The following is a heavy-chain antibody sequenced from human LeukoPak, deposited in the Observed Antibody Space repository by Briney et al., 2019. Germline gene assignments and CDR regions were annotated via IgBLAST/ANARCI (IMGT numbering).Heavy chain of an antibody. V-gene: IGHV3-21*01. Sequence: GGSLRLSCAASGLTFSDFSMSWVRQAPGRGLEWVSVITSNSYIFDADSVKGRFTISRDNAKKSLYLQMNSLRAEDTAVYYCARGSMGRTTGPHYDWGRGTLVTVSS. J-gene: IGHJ4*02. CDR2: ITSNSYI. CDR3: ARGSMGRTTGPHYD. CDR1: GLTFSDFS. D-gene: IGHD1-26*01.